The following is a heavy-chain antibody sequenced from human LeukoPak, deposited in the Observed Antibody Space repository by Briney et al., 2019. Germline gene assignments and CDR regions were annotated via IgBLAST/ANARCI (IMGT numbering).Heavy chain of an antibody. CDR3: GSLYYYDSSGYFFDY. J-gene: IGHJ4*02. Sequence: SETLSLTCTVAGGSISSSSYYWGWIRQPPGKGLEWIGSIYYSGSTYYNPCLKSRVTISVDTSKNQFSLKLSSVPGADTAVYYCGSLYYYDSSGYFFDYWGQGTLVTVSS. V-gene: IGHV4-39*01. CDR1: GGSISSSSYY. D-gene: IGHD3-22*01. CDR2: IYYSGST.